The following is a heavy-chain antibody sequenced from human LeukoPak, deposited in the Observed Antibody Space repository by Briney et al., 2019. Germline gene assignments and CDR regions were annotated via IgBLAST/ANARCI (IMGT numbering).Heavy chain of an antibody. J-gene: IGHJ4*02. CDR3: ARAKGVSTGYRPTDY. D-gene: IGHD3-22*01. V-gene: IGHV3-33*01. CDR1: GFTFSSSG. CDR2: IWYDGSNR. Sequence: GNSLRLSCAASGFTFSSSGMHWVRQAPGKGLEWVAVIWYDGSNRYYADPVKGRLTVSRDNSKNTLYLQMNSLRAEDTAVYYCARAKGVSTGYRPTDYWGQGTLVTVSS.